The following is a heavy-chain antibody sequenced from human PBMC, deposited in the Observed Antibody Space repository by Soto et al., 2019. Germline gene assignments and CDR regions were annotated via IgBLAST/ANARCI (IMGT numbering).Heavy chain of an antibody. CDR2: ISNDGSKK. CDR1: GFAFTNYG. Sequence: AGGSLRLSCAASGFAFTNYGIHWVRQAPGKGLEWVAHISNDGSKKFYGDSVKGRFTISRDNSENTVYLQTTSLRPDDTAVFYCARDVAMPTGLGLGYWGQGTLVTVSS. D-gene: IGHD6-19*01. CDR3: ARDVAMPTGLGLGY. V-gene: IGHV3-30*03. J-gene: IGHJ4*02.